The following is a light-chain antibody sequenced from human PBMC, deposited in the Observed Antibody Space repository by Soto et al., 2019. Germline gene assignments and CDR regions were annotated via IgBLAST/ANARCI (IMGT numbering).Light chain of an antibody. CDR3: QQSYSTHT. V-gene: IGKV1-39*01. CDR2: AAS. J-gene: IGKJ2*01. CDR1: QSISSY. Sequence: DIQMTQSPSSLSASVGDRVTITCRASQSISSYLNWYQQKPGKAPKLLIYAASSLQSGVPSRFSGSGSGTDFTLTISSLQPEDFANDYCQQSYSTHTFGQGTKLEIK.